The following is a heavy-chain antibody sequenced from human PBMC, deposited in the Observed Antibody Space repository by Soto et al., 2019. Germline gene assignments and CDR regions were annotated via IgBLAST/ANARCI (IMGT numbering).Heavy chain of an antibody. V-gene: IGHV4-61*01. J-gene: IGHJ4*02. D-gene: IGHD3-22*01. Sequence: PSETLSLTCTVSGGSVKTAPYHWSWIRQSPRNGLEWIGNIYYTGSTNYNPSFESRVAISLDTSNNQFSLRLTSLTAADTAVYFCARDHHGYYDTSGYYPYFDFWGQGTLVTVSS. CDR1: GGSVKTAPYH. CDR3: ARDHHGYYDTSGYYPYFDF. CDR2: IYYTGST.